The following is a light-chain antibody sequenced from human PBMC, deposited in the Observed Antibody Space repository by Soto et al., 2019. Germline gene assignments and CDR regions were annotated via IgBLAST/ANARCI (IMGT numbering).Light chain of an antibody. Sequence: QSALTQPASVSGSPGQWITISCTGTSSDVGSYNFVSWYQQQPGKAPKLMISEVNKRPSGVSNRFSGSKSGNTASLTISGLQAEDEAAYYCCSYAGSSTWVFGGGTKVTVL. CDR3: CSYAGSSTWV. CDR1: SSDVGSYNF. CDR2: EVN. J-gene: IGLJ3*02. V-gene: IGLV2-23*02.